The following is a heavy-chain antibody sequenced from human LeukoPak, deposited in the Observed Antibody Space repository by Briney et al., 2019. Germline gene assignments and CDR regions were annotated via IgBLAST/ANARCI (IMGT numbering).Heavy chain of an antibody. CDR3: AKDSKSSTNGAPYYFDY. D-gene: IGHD2-8*01. Sequence: GGSLRLSCAASGFTFSSYWMSWVRQAPGKGLEWVANIKQDGSEKYYVDSVKGRFTISRDNAKNSLYLQMNSLRAEDTAVYYCAKDSKSSTNGAPYYFDYWGEETLVTVSS. CDR1: GFTFSSYW. V-gene: IGHV3-7*01. J-gene: IGHJ4*02. CDR2: IKQDGSEK.